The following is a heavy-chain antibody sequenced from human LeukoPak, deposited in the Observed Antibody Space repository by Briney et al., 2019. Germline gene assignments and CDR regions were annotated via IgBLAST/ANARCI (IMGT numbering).Heavy chain of an antibody. J-gene: IGHJ4*02. Sequence: GGSLRLSCAASGLSFNRYAMQWVRQAPGKGLEWVAAVSYDGSDEYYADSVKGRLTVSRDNSKNTLSLEIHSLKVEDTAVYYCARVDSRSGSSFSASWGQGTLVIVSS. CDR1: GLSFNRYA. V-gene: IGHV3-30*01. CDR2: VSYDGSDE. D-gene: IGHD3-3*01. CDR3: ARVDSRSGSSFSAS.